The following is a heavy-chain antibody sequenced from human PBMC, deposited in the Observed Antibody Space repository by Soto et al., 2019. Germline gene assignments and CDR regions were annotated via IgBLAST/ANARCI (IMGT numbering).Heavy chain of an antibody. J-gene: IGHJ6*02. CDR2: ISGRGSTI. Sequence: PGGSLRLSCAASGFTFSDYYMSWIRQAPGKGLEWISYISGRGSTIYYADSVKGRFTISRDNSKNTLYLQMNSLRAEDTAVYYCAKDLVRFLEWQAPHYGMDVWGQGTTVTVSS. D-gene: IGHD3-3*01. V-gene: IGHV3-11*01. CDR3: AKDLVRFLEWQAPHYGMDV. CDR1: GFTFSDYY.